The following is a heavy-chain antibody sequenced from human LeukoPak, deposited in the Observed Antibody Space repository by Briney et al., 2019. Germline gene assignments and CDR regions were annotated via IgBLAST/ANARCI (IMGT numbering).Heavy chain of an antibody. CDR1: GGSFSGYY. CDR3: ASYHSSSRWFDP. J-gene: IGHJ5*02. CDR2: INHSGYT. V-gene: IGHV4-34*01. D-gene: IGHD6-13*01. Sequence: SETLSLTCALYGGSFSGYYWSWIRQSPGKGLEWIGQINHSGYTNYKPPLKSRVTMSVDTSKNQFSLKLSSVTAADTAVYYCASYHSSSRWFDPWGQGTLVTVSS.